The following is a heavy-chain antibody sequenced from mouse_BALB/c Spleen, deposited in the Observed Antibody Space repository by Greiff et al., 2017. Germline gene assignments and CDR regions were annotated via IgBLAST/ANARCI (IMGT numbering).Heavy chain of an antibody. D-gene: IGHD4-1*01. CDR3: ARSTGTRHYYAMDY. CDR2: IDPANGNT. Sequence: EVQLQQSGAELVKPGASVKLSCTASGFNIKDTYMHWVKQRPEQGLEWIGRIDPANGNTKYDPKFQGKATITADTSSNTAYLQLSSLTSEDTAVYYWARSTGTRHYYAMDYWGQGTSVTVSS. J-gene: IGHJ4*01. CDR1: GFNIKDTY. V-gene: IGHV14-3*02.